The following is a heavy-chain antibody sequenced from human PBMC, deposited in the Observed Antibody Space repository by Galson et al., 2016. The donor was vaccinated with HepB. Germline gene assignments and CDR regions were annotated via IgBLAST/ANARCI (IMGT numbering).Heavy chain of an antibody. J-gene: IGHJ4*02. D-gene: IGHD1-26*01. CDR3: ARDQTRRGPTTFDN. CDR1: GFTFSGYN. CDR2: ISSDGLTT. Sequence: SLRLSCAASGFTFSGYNMDWVHQAPGKGLVWVSRISSDGLTTTYADSVKGRFTISRDNGRNTLYLQMNSLRAEDTGVYYCARDQTRRGPTTFDNWGQGTLVTVSS. V-gene: IGHV3-74*03.